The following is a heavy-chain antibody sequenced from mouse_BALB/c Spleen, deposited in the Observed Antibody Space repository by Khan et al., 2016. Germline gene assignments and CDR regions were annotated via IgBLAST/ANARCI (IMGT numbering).Heavy chain of an antibody. D-gene: IGHD2-12*01. V-gene: IGHV5-17*02. CDR2: ISSGSSTI. CDR3: ERKESYYKYDEFDY. CDR1: GFTFSSFG. Sequence: EVELVESGGGLVQPGGSRKLSCAASGFTFSSFGMHWVRQAPEKGLEWVAYISSGSSTIYYADTVKGRFTISRDNPKNTLLLQMTSLRSEDTDMYYVERKESYYKYDEFDYWGQGTTLTVSS. J-gene: IGHJ2*01.